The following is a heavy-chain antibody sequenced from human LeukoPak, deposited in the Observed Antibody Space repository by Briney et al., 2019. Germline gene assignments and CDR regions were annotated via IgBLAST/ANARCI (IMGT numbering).Heavy chain of an antibody. CDR2: IYNSGTT. CDR3: ARDSSSFPNYFDF. V-gene: IGHV3-53*01. J-gene: IGHJ4*02. CDR1: EFTVSSTY. D-gene: IGHD3-10*01. Sequence: HPGGSLRLSCAASEFTVSSTYMSWVRQAPGQGLEWVSLIYNSGTTFYADSVQGRFTISRDNSKNTLYLQMNSLRAEDTAIYYCARDSSSFPNYFDFWGQGTLVTVSS.